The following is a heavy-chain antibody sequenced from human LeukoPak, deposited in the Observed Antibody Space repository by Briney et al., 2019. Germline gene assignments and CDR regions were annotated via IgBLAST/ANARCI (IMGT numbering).Heavy chain of an antibody. V-gene: IGHV4-61*10. CDR1: GGSISSGSYY. Sequence: SETLSLTCTVSGGSISSGSYYWSWIRQPAGKRLEWIGYIYRSGSTNYNPSLKSRVTISVDTSKNQFSLKLSSVTAADTAVYYCARYRILRRSYYYDSSGYIDYWGQGTLVTVSS. CDR3: ARYRILRRSYYYDSSGYIDY. J-gene: IGHJ4*02. D-gene: IGHD3-22*01. CDR2: IYRSGST.